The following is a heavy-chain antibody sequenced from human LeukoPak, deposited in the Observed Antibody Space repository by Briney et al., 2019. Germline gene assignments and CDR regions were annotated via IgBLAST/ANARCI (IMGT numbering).Heavy chain of an antibody. D-gene: IGHD1-26*01. Sequence: TPSETLSLTCSVSGASISGGTYYWGWIRQPPGKGLEWIGSIYCTGSTYDNPSLKSRVTISVDTSKNQFSLKLSSVTAADTAVYYCARRGGSGRAFDYWGQGTLVTVSS. CDR3: ARRGGSGRAFDY. CDR1: GASISGGTYY. V-gene: IGHV4-39*01. J-gene: IGHJ4*02. CDR2: IYCTGST.